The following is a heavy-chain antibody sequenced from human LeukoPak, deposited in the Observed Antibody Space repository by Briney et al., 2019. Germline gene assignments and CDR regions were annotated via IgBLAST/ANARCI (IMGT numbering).Heavy chain of an antibody. CDR3: ARVLYSSSWYGGIDY. CDR2: ISSSSSYI. CDR1: GFTFSSYW. J-gene: IGHJ4*02. V-gene: IGHV3-21*01. D-gene: IGHD6-13*01. Sequence: GGSLRLSCAASGFTFSSYWMHWVRQAPGKGLEWVSSISSSSSYIYYADSVKGRFTISRDNAKNSLYLQMNSLRAEDTAVYYCARVLYSSSWYGGIDYWGQGTLVTVSS.